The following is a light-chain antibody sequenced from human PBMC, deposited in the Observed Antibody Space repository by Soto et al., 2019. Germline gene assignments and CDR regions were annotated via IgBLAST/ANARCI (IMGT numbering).Light chain of an antibody. V-gene: IGKV3-20*01. CDR3: QQYGDSLLT. Sequence: ENVLTQSPGTLSLSPGERATLSCRASQSISNSYLAWYQQKPGQTPSLLIYHASNRATGIPDRFSGSGSGTDFTLTISRLEPADFAVYYCQQYGDSLLTFGGGTKVEIK. J-gene: IGKJ4*01. CDR2: HAS. CDR1: QSISNSY.